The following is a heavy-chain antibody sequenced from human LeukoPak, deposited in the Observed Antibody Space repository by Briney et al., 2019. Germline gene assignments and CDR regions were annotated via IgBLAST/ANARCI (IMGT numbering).Heavy chain of an antibody. CDR3: AANYGDYVFDY. CDR1: GHTFTSYG. J-gene: IGHJ4*02. CDR2: ISGYNGNT. Sequence: ASVKVSCKPSGHTFTSYGFNGVRQAPGQGLEWMGWISGYNGNTNYAHKLQGRVTMTTDTSPSTAYMELRSLRSDDTVVYYCAANYGDYVFDYWGQGTLVTASS. V-gene: IGHV1-18*01. D-gene: IGHD4-17*01.